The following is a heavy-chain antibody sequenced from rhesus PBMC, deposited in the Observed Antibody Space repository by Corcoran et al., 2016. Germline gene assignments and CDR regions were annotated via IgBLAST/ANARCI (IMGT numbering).Heavy chain of an antibody. Sequence: QVQLQASGPGLVKPSETLSLTCAVSGGSFSGYYWGWLRQPPGKGLELIGYIRGSSGSTDYNLSLKSRVTISTDTSKNQFSLKLSSVTAADTAVYYCARWGGSYYDTAFDYWGQGVLVTVSS. CDR2: IRGSSGST. CDR3: ARWGGSYYDTAFDY. V-gene: IGHV4-165*01. CDR1: GGSFSGYY. J-gene: IGHJ4*01. D-gene: IGHD3-16*01.